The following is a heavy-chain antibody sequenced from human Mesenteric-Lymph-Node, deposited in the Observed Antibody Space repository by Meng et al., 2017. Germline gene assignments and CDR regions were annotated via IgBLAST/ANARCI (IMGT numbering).Heavy chain of an antibody. CDR3: ARRRLQMTTVTTTAFYYYGVDV. CDR2: IIPIFGTA. Sequence: SVKVSCKAPGDTFSSYSIRWVRQAPGQGLEWMGGIIPIFGTANYAQKFQGRVTITADESTSTAYMELSSLRSEDTAVYYCARRRLQMTTVTTTAFYYYGVDVWGQGTTVTVSS. CDR1: GDTFSSYS. D-gene: IGHD4-17*01. V-gene: IGHV1-69*13. J-gene: IGHJ6*02.